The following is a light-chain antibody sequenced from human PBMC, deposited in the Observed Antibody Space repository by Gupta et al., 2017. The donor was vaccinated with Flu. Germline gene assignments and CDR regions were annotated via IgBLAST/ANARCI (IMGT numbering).Light chain of an antibody. CDR2: GAS. Sequence: GTLSLSPGERATLSCRASQSVSSSYLAWYQQKPGQAPRLLIYGASSRATGIPDRFSGSGSGTDFTLTISRLEPEDFAVYYCQQDGSSPGTFGGGTKVEIK. CDR3: QQDGSSPGT. V-gene: IGKV3-20*01. CDR1: QSVSSSY. J-gene: IGKJ4*01.